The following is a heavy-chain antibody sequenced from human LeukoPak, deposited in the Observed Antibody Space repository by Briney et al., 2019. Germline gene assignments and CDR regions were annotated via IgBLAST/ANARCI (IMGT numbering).Heavy chain of an antibody. CDR3: ARDRLRYNWNEPYYYMDV. J-gene: IGHJ6*03. Sequence: GESLRLSCAASGFTFTTYWMSWVRQAPGKGLEWVSYISSSGSTIYYADSVKGRFTISRDNAKNSLYLQMNSLRAEDTAVYYCARDRLRYNWNEPYYYMDVWGKGTTVTVSS. D-gene: IGHD1-20*01. CDR1: GFTFTTYW. V-gene: IGHV3-48*04. CDR2: ISSSGSTI.